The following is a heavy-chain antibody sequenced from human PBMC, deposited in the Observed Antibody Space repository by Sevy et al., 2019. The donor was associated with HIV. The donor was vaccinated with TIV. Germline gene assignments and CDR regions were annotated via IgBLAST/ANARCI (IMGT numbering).Heavy chain of an antibody. V-gene: IGHV3-11*06. CDR2: ISSGTTYT. CDR1: GFTFSDYY. Sequence: GGSLRLSCAASGFTFSDYYMSWIRQAPGKGLEWVSDISSGTTYTKYADSMKGRFTISRDNAKNSLYLQLNSLRVEDTAAYYCARDRRNYGGQYFDYWGQGTLVTVSS. J-gene: IGHJ4*02. D-gene: IGHD4-17*01. CDR3: ARDRRNYGGQYFDY.